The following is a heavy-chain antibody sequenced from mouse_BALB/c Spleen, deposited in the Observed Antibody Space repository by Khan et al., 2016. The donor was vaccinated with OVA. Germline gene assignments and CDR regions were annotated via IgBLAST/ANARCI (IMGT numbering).Heavy chain of an antibody. CDR3: ARVGYDGYAMDY. CDR1: GYSITSDYA. V-gene: IGHV3-2*02. CDR2: ISYSGST. D-gene: IGHD2-2*01. J-gene: IGHJ4*01. Sequence: EVELVESGPGLVKPSQSLSLTCTVTGYSITSDYAWNWIRQFPGNNLEWMGYISYSGSTSYNPSLKSRISITRDTSKNQFFLQLNSVTTEDTATYYCARVGYDGYAMDYWGQGTSVTVSS.